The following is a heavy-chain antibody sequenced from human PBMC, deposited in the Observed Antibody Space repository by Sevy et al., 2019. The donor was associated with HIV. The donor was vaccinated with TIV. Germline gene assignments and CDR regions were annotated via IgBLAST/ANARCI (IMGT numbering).Heavy chain of an antibody. D-gene: IGHD4-17*01. V-gene: IGHV3-23*01. CDR2: ISGSGGST. CDR1: GFTFSSYA. Sequence: GGSLRLSCAASGFTFSSYAMSWVRQAPGKGLEWVSAISGSGGSTYYADTVKGRFTISRDNSKNTLYLQMNSLRAEDTAVYYCAKASYGDYYFDYWGQGTLVTVSS. J-gene: IGHJ4*02. CDR3: AKASYGDYYFDY.